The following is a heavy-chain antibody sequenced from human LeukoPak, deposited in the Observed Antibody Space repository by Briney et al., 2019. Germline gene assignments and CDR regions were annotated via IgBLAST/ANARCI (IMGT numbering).Heavy chain of an antibody. CDR3: ARGTLYSGWSYYFDY. D-gene: IGHD6-19*01. V-gene: IGHV4-39*07. J-gene: IGHJ4*02. Sequence: RPSETLSLTCSVSGGSISLSYYYWGWIRQPPGKALEWIGSVYYSGTTSYNPSLKRRVTISVDMSKNHFSLRLSSVTAADTAMYYCARGTLYSGWSYYFDYWGQGSQVTVSS. CDR1: GGSISLSYYY. CDR2: VYYSGTT.